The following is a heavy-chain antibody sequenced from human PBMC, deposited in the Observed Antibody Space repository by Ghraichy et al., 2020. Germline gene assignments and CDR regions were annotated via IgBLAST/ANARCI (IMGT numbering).Heavy chain of an antibody. D-gene: IGHD3-10*01. Sequence: SVKVSCKASGGTFSSYAISWVRQAPGQGLEWMGGIIPIFGTANYAQKFQGRVTITADESTSTAYMELSSLRSEDTAVYYCARRGSGAYYYYYGMDVWGQGTTVTVSS. J-gene: IGHJ6*02. CDR3: ARRGSGAYYYYYGMDV. CDR1: GGTFSSYA. V-gene: IGHV1-69*13. CDR2: IIPIFGTA.